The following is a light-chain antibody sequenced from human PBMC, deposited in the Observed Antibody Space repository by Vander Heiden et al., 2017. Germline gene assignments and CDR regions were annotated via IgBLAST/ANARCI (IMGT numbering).Light chain of an antibody. Sequence: DIQMTQSPSSLSASVGDRVTITCRASQTISTYLNWYQQKPGKAPKLLIYAASSLQSGVPSRFSGSGSGTDFTLTISSRQPEDFATYYCQQSDSTPPLTFGQGTRLEIK. J-gene: IGKJ5*01. CDR1: QTISTY. V-gene: IGKV1-39*01. CDR3: QQSDSTPPLT. CDR2: AAS.